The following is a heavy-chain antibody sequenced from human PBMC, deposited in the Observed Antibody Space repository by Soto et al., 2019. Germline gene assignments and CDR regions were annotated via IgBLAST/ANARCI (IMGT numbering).Heavy chain of an antibody. V-gene: IGHV3-30*03. Sequence: QVQLVEAGGGGVQPGRSLRLSCGASGFTFNSHGMHWVRQAPGKGLAWVAVISYEGSNNFYAESVKGRFTISRDNSKNTLYLQMNSLRREDTAVYYCARGAEYQLLSRDYFYGMDVWGQGTTVTVSS. J-gene: IGHJ6*02. D-gene: IGHD2-2*01. CDR1: GFTFNSHG. CDR3: ARGAEYQLLSRDYFYGMDV. CDR2: ISYEGSNN.